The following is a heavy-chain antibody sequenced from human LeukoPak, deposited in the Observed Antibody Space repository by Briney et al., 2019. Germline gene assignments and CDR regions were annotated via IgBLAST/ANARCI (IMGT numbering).Heavy chain of an antibody. Sequence: PSETLSLTCAVYGGSFSGYYWSWIRQPPGKGLEWIGEINHSGSTNYNPSLKSRVTISVDTSKNQFSLKLSSVTAADTAVYYCARWTYYYDSSGYYLFDYWGQGTLVTVSS. J-gene: IGHJ4*02. CDR1: GGSFSGYY. D-gene: IGHD3-22*01. CDR3: ARWTYYYDSSGYYLFDY. CDR2: INHSGST. V-gene: IGHV4-34*01.